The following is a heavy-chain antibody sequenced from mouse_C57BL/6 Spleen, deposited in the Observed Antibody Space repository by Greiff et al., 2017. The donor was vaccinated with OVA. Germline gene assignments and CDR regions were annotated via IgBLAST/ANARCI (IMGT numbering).Heavy chain of an antibody. CDR2: ISSGSSTI. Sequence: EVKLMESGGGLVKPGGSLKLSCAASGFTFSDYGMHWVRQAPEKGLEWVAYISSGSSTIYYADTVKGRFTISRDNAKNTLFLQMTSLRSEDTAMYYCARFYYYGSYFDYWGQGTTLTVSS. V-gene: IGHV5-17*01. J-gene: IGHJ2*01. D-gene: IGHD1-1*01. CDR3: ARFYYYGSYFDY. CDR1: GFTFSDYG.